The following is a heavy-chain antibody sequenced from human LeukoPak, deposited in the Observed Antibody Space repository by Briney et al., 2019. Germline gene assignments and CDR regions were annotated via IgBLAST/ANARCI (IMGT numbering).Heavy chain of an antibody. CDR3: ARGLNYDLFASGNWFDP. J-gene: IGHJ5*02. Sequence: SETLSLTCTVSDGPISNSYWSWIRQPPGKGLEWIGYIYYSGSTNYNPSLKSRVTISIDTSKNQFSLKLSSVTAADTAMYYCARGLNYDLFASGNWFDPWGQGTLVTVSS. CDR1: DGPISNSY. V-gene: IGHV4-59*01. CDR2: IYYSGST. D-gene: IGHD3-9*01.